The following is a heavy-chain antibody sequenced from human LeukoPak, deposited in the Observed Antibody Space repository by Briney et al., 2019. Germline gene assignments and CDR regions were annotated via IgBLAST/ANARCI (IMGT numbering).Heavy chain of an antibody. V-gene: IGHV4-59*08. J-gene: IGHJ4*02. CDR2: IYYSGST. CDR3: ASGLNYGDYLDY. CDR1: GGSISSYY. Sequence: SETLSLTCTVSGGSISSYYWSWIPQPPGKGLEWIGYIYYSGSTNYNPSLKSRVTISVDTSKNQFSLKLSSVTAADTAVYYCASGLNYGDYLDYWGQGTLVTVSS. D-gene: IGHD4-17*01.